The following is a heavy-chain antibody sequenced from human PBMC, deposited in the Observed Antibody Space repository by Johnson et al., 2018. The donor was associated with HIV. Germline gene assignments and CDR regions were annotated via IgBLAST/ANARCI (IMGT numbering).Heavy chain of an antibody. Sequence: VQLVESGGGLVQPGGSLRLSCAASEFNVSSNYMNWVRQAPGRGLEWVSVVYSGGYTYYADSVKGRFTISRDNSKNTLYLQMNSLRAEDTAVYYCAREGPEPWAFDIWGQGTMVTVSS. V-gene: IGHV3-66*02. CDR3: AREGPEPWAFDI. CDR1: EFNVSSNY. J-gene: IGHJ3*02. D-gene: IGHD1-14*01. CDR2: VYSGGYT.